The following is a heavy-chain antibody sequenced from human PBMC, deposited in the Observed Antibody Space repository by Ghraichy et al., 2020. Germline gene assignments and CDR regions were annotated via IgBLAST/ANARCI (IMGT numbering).Heavy chain of an antibody. CDR2: INAGNGNT. J-gene: IGHJ4*02. CDR3: ARDQSSSTSCLDY. CDR1: GYTFTSYA. D-gene: IGHD2-2*01. V-gene: IGHV1-3*01. Sequence: ASVKVSCKASGYTFTSYAMHWVRQAPGQRLEWMGWINAGNGNTKYSQKFQGRVTITRDTSASTAYMELSSLRSEDTAVYYCARDQSSSTSCLDYWGQGTLVTVSS.